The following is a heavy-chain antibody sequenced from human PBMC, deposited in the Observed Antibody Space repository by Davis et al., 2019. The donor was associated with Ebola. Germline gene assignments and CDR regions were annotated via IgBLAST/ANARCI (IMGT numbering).Heavy chain of an antibody. V-gene: IGHV3-9*01. CDR2: ISWNGNIL. D-gene: IGHD3-3*01. Sequence: GGSLRLSCAASGFTLDGNDMHWVRQAPGKGLEWVSGISWNGNILGYADSVKGRFTISRDNAKNSLYLQMNSLRAEDTAVYYCARERAEYDFWSGWYCYYYYGMDVWGQGTTVTVSS. CDR3: ARERAEYDFWSGWYCYYYYGMDV. CDR1: GFTLDGND. J-gene: IGHJ6*02.